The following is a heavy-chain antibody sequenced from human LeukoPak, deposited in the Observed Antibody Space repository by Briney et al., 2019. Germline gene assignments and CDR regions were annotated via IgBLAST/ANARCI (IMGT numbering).Heavy chain of an antibody. CDR1: GFTFSSYY. J-gene: IGHJ4*02. D-gene: IGHD6-13*01. V-gene: IGHV1-46*03. CDR3: ARGGYSSSWYPASTDY. CDR2: INPSGGST. Sequence: EPGGSLRLSCAASGFTFSSYYMHWVRQAPGQGLEWMGIINPSGGSTSYAQKFQGRVTMTRDTSTSTVYMELSSLRSEDTAVYYCARGGYSSSWYPASTDYWGQGTLVTVSS.